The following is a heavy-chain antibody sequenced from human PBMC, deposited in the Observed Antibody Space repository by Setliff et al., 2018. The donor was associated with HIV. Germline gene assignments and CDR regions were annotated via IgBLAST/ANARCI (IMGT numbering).Heavy chain of an antibody. CDR3: SKEKFTFTVVRGVIDS. J-gene: IGHJ4*02. CDR2: ISDSGGST. CDR1: GFNVNNKY. D-gene: IGHD3-10*01. V-gene: IGHV3-23*01. Sequence: PGGSLRLSCAASGFNVNNKYMSWVRQAPGKGLEWVSGISDSGGSTYYADSVKGRFTISRDNSKNTLNLHMNSLRAEDTAFYYCSKEKFTFTVVRGVIDSWGQGTLVTVSS.